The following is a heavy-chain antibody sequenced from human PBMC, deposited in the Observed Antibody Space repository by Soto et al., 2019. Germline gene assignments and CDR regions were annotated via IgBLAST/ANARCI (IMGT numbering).Heavy chain of an antibody. Sequence: QVQLVESGGGVVQPGRSLRLSCAASGFTSSSFVIHWVRQAPGKGLEWLAVISSDGKNQYYADSVKGRFTISRDNSKNTLCLQVNSLRAEDTAVYFCAKERGVLDAFDIWGQGTMVTVSS. D-gene: IGHD3-10*01. CDR1: GFTSSSFV. CDR3: AKERGVLDAFDI. J-gene: IGHJ3*02. CDR2: ISSDGKNQ. V-gene: IGHV3-30*18.